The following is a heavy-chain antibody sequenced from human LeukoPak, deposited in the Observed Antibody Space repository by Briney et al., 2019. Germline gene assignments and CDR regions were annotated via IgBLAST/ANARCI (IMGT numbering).Heavy chain of an antibody. CDR3: ARSHEYSSWPSD. V-gene: IGHV4-39*07. Sequence: SETLSLTCTVSGGSISSSSYYWGWIRQPPGKGLEWIGSVYYSGYTYYNPSLKSRVTISVDTSKNQFSLKLSSVTAADTAVYYCARSHEYSSWPSDWGQGTLVTVSS. CDR1: GGSISSSSYY. J-gene: IGHJ4*02. CDR2: VYYSGYT. D-gene: IGHD6-6*01.